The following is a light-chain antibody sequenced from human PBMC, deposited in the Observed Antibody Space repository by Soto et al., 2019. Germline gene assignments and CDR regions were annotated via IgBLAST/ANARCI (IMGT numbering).Light chain of an antibody. CDR1: QSFGSW. CDR3: QQYNSYSRWT. CDR2: KAS. Sequence: DIQMTQSPSTLSASVGDRVTITCRASQSFGSWLAWFQQKPGKAPKLLIYKASSLEGGVPSRFSGSGSGTEFTLTISSLQPDDFATYYCQQYNSYSRWTFGQGTKVEIK. J-gene: IGKJ1*01. V-gene: IGKV1-5*03.